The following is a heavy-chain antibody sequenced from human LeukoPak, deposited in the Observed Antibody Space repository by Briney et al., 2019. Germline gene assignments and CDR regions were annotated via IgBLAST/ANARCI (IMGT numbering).Heavy chain of an antibody. Sequence: GGTLRLSCAASGFTFTSYAMSWVRQAPGKGLEWVSAIRTSGGSTYYAESVQGRFTISRDKSGNTLYQQMNSLRAEDTAVYYCAELGITMIGGVWGKGTTVTISS. D-gene: IGHD3-10*02. J-gene: IGHJ6*04. CDR2: IRTSGGST. CDR3: AELGITMIGGV. V-gene: IGHV3-23*01. CDR1: GFTFTSYA.